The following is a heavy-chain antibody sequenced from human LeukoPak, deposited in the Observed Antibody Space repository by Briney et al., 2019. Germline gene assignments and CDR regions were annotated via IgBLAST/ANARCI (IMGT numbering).Heavy chain of an antibody. CDR1: GGSFSGYY. CDR2: INHSGST. J-gene: IGHJ4*02. Sequence: PSETLSLTCAVYGGSFSGYYWGWIRQPPGKGLEWIGEINHSGSTNYSPSLKSRVTISVDTSKYQFSLKLSSVTAADTAVYYCARVGNYYDSSGYSDYWGQGTLVTVSS. V-gene: IGHV4-34*01. D-gene: IGHD3-22*01. CDR3: ARVGNYYDSSGYSDY.